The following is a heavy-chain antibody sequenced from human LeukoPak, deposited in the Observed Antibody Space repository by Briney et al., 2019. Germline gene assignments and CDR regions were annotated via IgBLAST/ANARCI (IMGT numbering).Heavy chain of an antibody. D-gene: IGHD3-22*01. CDR3: ARVPNYYDSSGYYLGDAFDI. CDR2: ISSSGSTI. J-gene: IGHJ3*02. CDR1: GFTFSSYE. Sequence: PGGSLRLSCAASGFTFSSYEMNWVRQAPGKGLEWVSYISSSGSTIYYADSVKGRFTISRDNAKNSLYLQMNSLRAEDTAVYYCARVPNYYDSSGYYLGDAFDIWGQGTMVTVSS. V-gene: IGHV3-48*03.